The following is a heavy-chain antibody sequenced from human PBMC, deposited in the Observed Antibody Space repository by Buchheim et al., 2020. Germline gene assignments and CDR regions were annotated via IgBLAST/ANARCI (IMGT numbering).Heavy chain of an antibody. CDR3: ARGQGYGMDV. Sequence: EVQLVESGGGLVQPGGSLRLSCAGSGFTFSNYWMHWVRQAPGKGLVWVSHINTDGSTTTYADSVRGRFTSSSDNTKNPVVLQMNSLRAEDTAVYYCARGQGYGMDVWGQGTT. CDR1: GFTFSNYW. J-gene: IGHJ6*02. V-gene: IGHV3-74*01. CDR2: INTDGSTT.